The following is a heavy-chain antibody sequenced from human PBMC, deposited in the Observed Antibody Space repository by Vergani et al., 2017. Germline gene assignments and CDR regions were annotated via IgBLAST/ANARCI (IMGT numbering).Heavy chain of an antibody. Sequence: VQLVQSGAEVRTPGASVTVSCTASGYIFKNYYIHWLRQAPGQAFEWMGILNPTTGHTTSAQKFMGRVDMTRDPSTDTSTRTVQMTLRSLRSEDTAVYDCARSRGYCTGATFRAYYFDHWGQGTRVTVSS. CDR2: LNPTTGHT. J-gene: IGHJ5*02. CDR3: ARSRGYCTGATFRAYYFDH. CDR1: GYIFKNYY. V-gene: IGHV1-46*02. D-gene: IGHD2-8*02.